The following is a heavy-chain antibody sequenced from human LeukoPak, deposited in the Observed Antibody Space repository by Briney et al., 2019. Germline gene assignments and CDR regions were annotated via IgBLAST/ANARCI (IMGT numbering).Heavy chain of an antibody. CDR1: AFNFTAYW. V-gene: IGHV3-74*01. J-gene: IGHJ5*02. D-gene: IGHD5-12*01. Sequence: GGSLRLSCGSTAFNFTAYWMHWVRQDPRQGLLWVARINSDGTTTNYADSVKGRFTNSRDNAKNTLFLQMNSLRAEDTAVYFCAVSNGGYGPWGQGALVTVSS. CDR3: AVSNGGYGP. CDR2: INSDGTTT.